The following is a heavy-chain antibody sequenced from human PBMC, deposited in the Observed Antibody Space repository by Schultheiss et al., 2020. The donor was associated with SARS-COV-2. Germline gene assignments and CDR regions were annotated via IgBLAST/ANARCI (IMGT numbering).Heavy chain of an antibody. CDR1: GGSFSGYY. Sequence: SETLSLTCAVYGGSFSGYYWSWIRQPAGKGLEWIGRIYTSGSTNYNPYLKSRVTMSVDTSKNQFSLKLSSVTAADTAVYYCASGRYSGYDWSPYFDYWGQGTMVTVSS. D-gene: IGHD5-12*01. V-gene: IGHV4-59*10. CDR3: ASGRYSGYDWSPYFDY. J-gene: IGHJ4*03. CDR2: IYTSGST.